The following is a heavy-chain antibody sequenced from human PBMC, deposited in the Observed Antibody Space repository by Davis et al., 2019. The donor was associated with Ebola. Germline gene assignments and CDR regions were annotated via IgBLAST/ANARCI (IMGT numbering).Heavy chain of an antibody. CDR2: IYYSGST. D-gene: IGHD6-13*01. Sequence: SETLSLTCTVSGGSISSYYWSWIRQPPGKGLEWIGYIYYSGSTNYNPSLRSRLTISVDTSKNQFSLKLSSVTAADTAVYYCARGKAAAGSNWFDPWGQGTLVTVSS. CDR3: ARGKAAAGSNWFDP. V-gene: IGHV4-59*01. J-gene: IGHJ5*02. CDR1: GGSISSYY.